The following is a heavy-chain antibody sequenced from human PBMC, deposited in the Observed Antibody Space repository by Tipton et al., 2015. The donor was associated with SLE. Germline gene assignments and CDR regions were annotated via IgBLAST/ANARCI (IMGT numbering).Heavy chain of an antibody. J-gene: IGHJ4*02. CDR3: ARHPPMSSSRSSFDY. Sequence: QLVQSGAEVKKPGESLKISCKGSGYSFTSYWIGWERQMPGKGLEWMGIIYPGDSDTRYSPSFQGQVTISADKSISTAYLQWSSLKASDTAMYYCARHPPMSSSRSSFDYWGQGTLVPVSS. CDR2: IYPGDSDT. V-gene: IGHV5-51*01. CDR1: GYSFTSYW. D-gene: IGHD6-13*01.